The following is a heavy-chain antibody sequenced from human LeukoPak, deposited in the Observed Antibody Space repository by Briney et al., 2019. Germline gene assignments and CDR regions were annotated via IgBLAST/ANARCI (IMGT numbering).Heavy chain of an antibody. CDR1: GGSISSYR. CDR3: ARGADSSGYYSIFYFDY. CDR2: IYYSGST. Sequence: SETLSLTCTVSGGSISSYRWHWIRQPPGKGREWIGYIYYSGSTNYNPSLKSRVTISVDTSKNQFSLKLSSVTAADTAVYYCARGADSSGYYSIFYFDYWGQGTLVTVSS. D-gene: IGHD3-22*01. J-gene: IGHJ4*02. V-gene: IGHV4-59*01.